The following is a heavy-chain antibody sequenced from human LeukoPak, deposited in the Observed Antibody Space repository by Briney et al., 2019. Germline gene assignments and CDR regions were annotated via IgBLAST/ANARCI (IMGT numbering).Heavy chain of an antibody. CDR1: GGSISSYY. Sequence: PSETLSLTCTVSGGSISSYYWSWIRQPAGKGLEWIGRIYTSGSTNYNPSLKSRVTISVDTSKNQFSLKLSSVTAADTAVYYCARASNYYDSSGYYYYYYYMDVWGKGTTVTISS. CDR2: IYTSGST. V-gene: IGHV4-4*07. D-gene: IGHD3-22*01. J-gene: IGHJ6*03. CDR3: ARASNYYDSSGYYYYYYYMDV.